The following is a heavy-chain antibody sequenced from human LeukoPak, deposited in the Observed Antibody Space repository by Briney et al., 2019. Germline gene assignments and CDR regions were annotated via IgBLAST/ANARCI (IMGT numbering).Heavy chain of an antibody. CDR2: IYYSGST. V-gene: IGHV4-59*11. J-gene: IGHJ4*02. Sequence: SETLSLTCTVSGGSISSHYWSWIRQPPGKGLEWIGYIYYSGSTNYNPSLKSRVTISVDTSKNQFSLKLSSVTAADTAVYYCARGSSGRIIDYWGQGTLVTASS. CDR1: GGSISSHY. CDR3: ARGSSGRIIDY. D-gene: IGHD2-15*01.